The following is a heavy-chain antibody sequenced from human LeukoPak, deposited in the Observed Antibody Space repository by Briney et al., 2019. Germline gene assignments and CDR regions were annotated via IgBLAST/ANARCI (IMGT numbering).Heavy chain of an antibody. CDR1: GFTFSSYT. Sequence: GGSLRLSCAASGFTFSSYTMNWVRQAPGKGLEWVSSISSSSSYINYADSVKGRFTISRDNAKNSLYLQMNSLRAEDTAVYYCARGRSDWYFDYWGQGTLVTVSS. J-gene: IGHJ4*02. CDR2: ISSSSSYI. CDR3: ARGRSDWYFDY. V-gene: IGHV3-21*01. D-gene: IGHD6-19*01.